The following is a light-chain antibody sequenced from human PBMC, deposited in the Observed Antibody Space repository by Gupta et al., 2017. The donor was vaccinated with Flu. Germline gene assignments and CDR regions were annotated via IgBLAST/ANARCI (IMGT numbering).Light chain of an antibody. V-gene: IGKV3-15*01. CDR1: QSVSSN. CDR3: QQYNNWPPWT. J-gene: IGKJ1*01. Sequence: ATLSVSPGERATLSCRASQSVSSNLAWYQQKPGQAPRLLIYGASTRATGIPARFSGSGSGTEFTLTLSSLQSADFAVYYCQQYNNWPPWTFGQGTKVEIK. CDR2: GAS.